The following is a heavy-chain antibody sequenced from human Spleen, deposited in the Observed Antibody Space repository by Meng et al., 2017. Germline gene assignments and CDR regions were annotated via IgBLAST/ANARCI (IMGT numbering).Heavy chain of an antibody. V-gene: IGHV3-11*01. CDR3: ARAYDGTGYYRPPSDF. J-gene: IGHJ4*02. D-gene: IGHD3-22*01. CDR2: ISSSGTTI. CDR1: GFIFSDYY. Sequence: QVQLVESGGGLVAPGGSLRLSCSASGFIFSDYYMNWIRQAPGEGLEWVSFISSSGTTINYADSVKGRFTVSRDNAKNSLYLQMNGLRAEDTAVYYCARAYDGTGYYRPPSDFWGQGTLVTVSS.